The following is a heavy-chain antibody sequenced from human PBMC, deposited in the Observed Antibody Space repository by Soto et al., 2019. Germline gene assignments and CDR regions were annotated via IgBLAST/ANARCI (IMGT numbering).Heavy chain of an antibody. D-gene: IGHD6-19*01. Sequence: ETLSLTCTVSGGSISSSSYYWGWIRQPPGKGLEWIGSIYYSGSTYYNPSLKGRVTISVDTSKNQFSLKLSSVTAADTAVYYCARRWGSGWSIDYWGQGTLVTVSS. V-gene: IGHV4-39*01. CDR2: IYYSGST. CDR1: GGSISSSSYY. J-gene: IGHJ4*02. CDR3: ARRWGSGWSIDY.